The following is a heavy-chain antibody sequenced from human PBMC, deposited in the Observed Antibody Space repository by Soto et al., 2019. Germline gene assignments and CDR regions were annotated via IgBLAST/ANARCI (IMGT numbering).Heavy chain of an antibody. Sequence: GGSLRLSCAASGFTFDDYAMHWVRQAPGKGLEWVSGISWNSGSIGYADSVKGRFTISRDNAKNSLYLQMNSLRAEDTALYYCAKDIVVASGYYYYMDVWGKGTTVTVSS. J-gene: IGHJ6*03. D-gene: IGHD2-15*01. CDR3: AKDIVVASGYYYYMDV. CDR1: GFTFDDYA. V-gene: IGHV3-9*01. CDR2: ISWNSGSI.